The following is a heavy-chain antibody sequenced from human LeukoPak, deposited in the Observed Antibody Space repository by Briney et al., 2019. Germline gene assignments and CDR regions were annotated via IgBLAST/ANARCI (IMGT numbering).Heavy chain of an antibody. V-gene: IGHV3-74*03. CDR3: AGDYAGSPDY. Sequence: GGSLRLSCTASGFTFSTYWMNWVRQSPGKGLVWVALINGDGSTTTHADSVKGRFTISRDNAKNTAYLQMNSLRDEDTAVYFCAGDYAGSPDYWGQGTLVTVSA. CDR1: GFTFSTYW. D-gene: IGHD3-10*01. J-gene: IGHJ4*02. CDR2: INGDGSTT.